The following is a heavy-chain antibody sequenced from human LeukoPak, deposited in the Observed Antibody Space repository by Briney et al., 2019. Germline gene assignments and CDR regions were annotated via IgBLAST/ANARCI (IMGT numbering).Heavy chain of an antibody. J-gene: IGHJ4*02. CDR3: ARVRGSGSYYHRGYFDY. CDR1: GGSFSGYY. V-gene: IGHV4-34*01. Sequence: PSETLSLTXAVYGGSFSGYYWSWIRQPPGKGLEWIGEINHSGSTNYNPSLKSRVTISVDTSKNQFSLKLSSVTAADTAVYYCARVRGSGSYYHRGYFDYWGQGTLVTVSS. D-gene: IGHD3-10*01. CDR2: INHSGST.